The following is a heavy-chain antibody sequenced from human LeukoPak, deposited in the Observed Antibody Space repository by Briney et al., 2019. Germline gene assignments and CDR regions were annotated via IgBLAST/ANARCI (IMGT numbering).Heavy chain of an antibody. CDR2: MNPNSGNT. CDR1: GYTFSNYE. D-gene: IGHD3-3*01. V-gene: IGHV1-8*03. CDR3: ARGYDFWSGHSSLFDY. J-gene: IGHJ4*02. Sequence: ASVKVSCKASGYTFSNYEINWVRQATGQGLEWMGWMNPNSGNTGYAQKFQGRVTITRDTAISTAYMELISLRSEDTAVYYCARGYDFWSGHSSLFDYWGQGTLVTVSS.